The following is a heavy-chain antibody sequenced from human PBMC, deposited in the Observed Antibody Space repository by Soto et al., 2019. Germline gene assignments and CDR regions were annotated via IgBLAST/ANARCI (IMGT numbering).Heavy chain of an antibody. Sequence: EVQLVESGGGLVQPGRSLRLSCAASGFSFDEYGMHWVRQAPGKGLEWVSGISWNSGTIGYADSVKGRFSISRDNAKKYLYMQMNSLRAEDRAVYYCAKSKGGTANGMDVWGQGTTVIVSS. CDR2: ISWNSGTI. J-gene: IGHJ6*02. CDR3: AKSKGGTANGMDV. CDR1: GFSFDEYG. D-gene: IGHD2-21*02. V-gene: IGHV3-9*01.